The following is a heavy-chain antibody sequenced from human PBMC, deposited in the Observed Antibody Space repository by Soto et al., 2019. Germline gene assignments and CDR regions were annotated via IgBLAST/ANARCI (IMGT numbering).Heavy chain of an antibody. V-gene: IGHV1-69*13. CDR2: IIPIFGTA. Sequence: SVKVSCKASGGTFSSYAISWVRQAPGQGLEWMGGIIPIFGTANYAQKFQGRVTITADESTSTAYMELSSLRSEDTAVYYCASGLRGGYNPSYYWGQGTLVTVSS. CDR1: GGTFSSYA. CDR3: ASGLRGGYNPSYY. D-gene: IGHD5-12*01. J-gene: IGHJ4*02.